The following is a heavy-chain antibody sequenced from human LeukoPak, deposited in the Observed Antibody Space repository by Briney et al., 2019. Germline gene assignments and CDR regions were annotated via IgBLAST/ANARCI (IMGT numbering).Heavy chain of an antibody. D-gene: IGHD3-22*01. Sequence: PSETLSLTCTVSGGSISSSSYYWGWIRQPPGKGLEWIGGIYYSGSTYYNPSLRSRLTMSVDTSKNQFSLKLRSVTAADTAVYYCARESKTYDGDGYYLDYWGQGTLVTVSS. CDR3: ARESKTYDGDGYYLDY. V-gene: IGHV4-39*07. CDR2: IYYSGST. CDR1: GGSISSSSYY. J-gene: IGHJ4*02.